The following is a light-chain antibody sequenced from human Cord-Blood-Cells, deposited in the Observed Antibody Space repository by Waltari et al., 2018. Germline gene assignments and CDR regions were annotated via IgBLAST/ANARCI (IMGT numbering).Light chain of an antibody. J-gene: IGKJ1*01. CDR3: QQLNSYPQT. Sequence: DIQLTQSPSFLSASVGDRVTITCRASQGISSYLAWYQQKPGQAPKLLIYAASTLQSGVPSRFSGSGSGTEFTLTISSLQPEDFATYYCQQLNSYPQTFGQGTKVEIK. CDR1: QGISSY. V-gene: IGKV1-9*01. CDR2: AAS.